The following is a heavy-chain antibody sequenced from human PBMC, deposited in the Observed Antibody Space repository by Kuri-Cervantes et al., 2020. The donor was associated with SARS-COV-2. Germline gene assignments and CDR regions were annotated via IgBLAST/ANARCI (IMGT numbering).Heavy chain of an antibody. CDR1: GGSISSGSYY. J-gene: IGHJ3*02. CDR3: AREARRARIYWSDAFDI. V-gene: IGHV4-61*02. Sequence: SETLSLTCTVSGGSISSGSYYWSWIRQPAGKGLEWIGRIYTSGSTNYNPSLKSRVTISVDTSKNQLSLKLSSVTAADTAVYYCAREARRARIYWSDAFDIWGQGTMVTVSS. CDR2: IYTSGST. D-gene: IGHD2-15*01.